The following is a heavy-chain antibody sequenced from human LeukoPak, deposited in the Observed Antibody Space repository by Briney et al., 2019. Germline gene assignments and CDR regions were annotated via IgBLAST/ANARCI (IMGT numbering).Heavy chain of an antibody. CDR3: AREYSSGVSH. CDR1: GFTFSSYG. CDR2: ILYDGSNK. Sequence: PGGSLRLSCAASGFTFSSYGMHWVRQAPGKGLEGVAVILYDGSNKYYADSVKGRFTISRDNSKNTLYLQMNSLRAEDTAVYYCAREYSSGVSHWGQGTLVTVSS. J-gene: IGHJ4*02. D-gene: IGHD6-19*01. V-gene: IGHV3-33*01.